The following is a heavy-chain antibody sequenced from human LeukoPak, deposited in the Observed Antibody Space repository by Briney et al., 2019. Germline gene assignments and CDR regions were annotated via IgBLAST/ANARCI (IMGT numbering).Heavy chain of an antibody. CDR2: ISDSGGST. CDR3: AKGNWSFDC. Sequence: GGSLRLSCAASGFSFSSYAMTWVRQAPGKGLEWVSAISDSGGSTYYADSVKGRFTISRDNSKNTLFLQMNSLRAEDTAVYYCAKGNWSFDCWGQGTLVTVSS. J-gene: IGHJ4*02. CDR1: GFSFSSYA. V-gene: IGHV3-23*01. D-gene: IGHD1-20*01.